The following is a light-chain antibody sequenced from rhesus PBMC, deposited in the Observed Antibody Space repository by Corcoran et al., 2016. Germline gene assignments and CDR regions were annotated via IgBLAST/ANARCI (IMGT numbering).Light chain of an antibody. CDR2: ATS. CDR3: QQGYSTPPT. J-gene: IGKJ4*01. V-gene: IGKV1-33*02. Sequence: DIQMSQSPSSLSASVGDKVTITCRASQGISNALAWYQQKPGKAPKLLIYATSRLESGAPSRFSGSRSGTDFTLTISSLQPEDFATYYCQQGYSTPPTFGGGTKVELK. CDR1: QGISNA.